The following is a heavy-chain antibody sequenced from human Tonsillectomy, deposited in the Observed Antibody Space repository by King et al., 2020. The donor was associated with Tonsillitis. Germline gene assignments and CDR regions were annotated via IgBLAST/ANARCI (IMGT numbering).Heavy chain of an antibody. D-gene: IGHD2-15*01. J-gene: IGHJ6*03. V-gene: IGHV1-46*01. Sequence: QLVQSGAVMKKPGASVKLSCKASGYTFTSYFMHWVRQAPGQGLEWMGIINPSGGSTSYAPKFQGRVTMTRDTSTSTVYMELSSLRSEDMAVYYCARDIDNLPVYYYYYMDVWGKGTTVTVSS. CDR2: INPSGGST. CDR1: GYTFTSYF. CDR3: ARDIDNLPVYYYYYMDV.